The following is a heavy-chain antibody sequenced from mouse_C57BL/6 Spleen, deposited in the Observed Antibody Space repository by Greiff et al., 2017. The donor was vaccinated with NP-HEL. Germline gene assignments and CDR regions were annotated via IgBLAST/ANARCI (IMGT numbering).Heavy chain of an antibody. Sequence: EVHLVESEGGLVQPGSSMKLSCTASGFTFSDYYMAWVRQVPEKGLEWVANINYDGSSTYYLDSLKSRFIISRDNAKNILYLQMSSLKSEDTATYYCARDYGSREYFDVWGTGTTVTVSS. J-gene: IGHJ1*03. CDR1: GFTFSDYY. D-gene: IGHD1-1*01. V-gene: IGHV5-16*01. CDR2: INYDGSST. CDR3: ARDYGSREYFDV.